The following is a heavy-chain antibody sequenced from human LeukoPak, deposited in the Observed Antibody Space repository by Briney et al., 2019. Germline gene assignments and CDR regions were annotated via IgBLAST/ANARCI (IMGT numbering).Heavy chain of an antibody. D-gene: IGHD3-22*01. J-gene: IGHJ4*02. CDR2: IYHSGST. V-gene: IGHV4-4*02. CDR1: GDSINSLDL. CDR3: ARGPMTYYYDSSGYYLDY. Sequence: SGTLSLTCTVSGDSINSLDLWSWVRQPPGKGLEWIGYIYHSGSTYYNPSLKSRVTISVDRSKNQFSLKLSSVTAADTAVYHCARGPMTYYYDSSGYYLDYWGQGTLVTVSS.